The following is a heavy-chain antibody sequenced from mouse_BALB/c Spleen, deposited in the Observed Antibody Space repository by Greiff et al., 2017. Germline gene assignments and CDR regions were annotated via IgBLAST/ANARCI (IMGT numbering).Heavy chain of an antibody. Sequence: EVKLVESGGGLVKPGGSLKLSCAASGFTFSSYAMSWVRQSPEKRLVWVAEISSGGSYTYYPDTVTGRFTISRDNAKNTLYLEMSSLRSEDTAMYYCARETTVVAPYGYFDVWGAGTTVTVSS. CDR2: ISSGGSYT. J-gene: IGHJ1*01. V-gene: IGHV5-9-4*01. CDR1: GFTFSSYA. D-gene: IGHD1-1*01. CDR3: ARETTVVAPYGYFDV.